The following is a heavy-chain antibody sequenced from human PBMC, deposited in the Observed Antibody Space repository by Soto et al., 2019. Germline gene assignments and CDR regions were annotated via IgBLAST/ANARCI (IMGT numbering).Heavy chain of an antibody. D-gene: IGHD3-10*01. Sequence: QVQLVESGGGVVQPGRSLRLSCAASGFTFISYAMHWVRQAPGKGLEWVAVISFDGSTEYYADSVKGRFTISRDNSKNTVYLQRNSLSSEDTAVYYCARSRHGSGSYTHFYYGLDVWGQGTTVTVSS. CDR3: ARSRHGSGSYTHFYYGLDV. CDR2: ISFDGSTE. CDR1: GFTFISYA. J-gene: IGHJ6*02. V-gene: IGHV3-30-3*01.